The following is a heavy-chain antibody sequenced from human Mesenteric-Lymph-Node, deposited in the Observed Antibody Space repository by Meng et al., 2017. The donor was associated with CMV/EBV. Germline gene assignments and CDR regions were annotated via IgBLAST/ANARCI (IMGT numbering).Heavy chain of an antibody. Sequence: ESLKISCAASGFTFKSYAMSWIRQPPGKGLEWIGSIYHSGSTYYDPSLKSRVTISVDTSKNQFSLKLSSVTAADTAVYYCVRDGDPIWGQGTLVTVSS. V-gene: IGHV4-38-2*02. CDR3: VRDGDPI. CDR2: IYHSGST. D-gene: IGHD7-27*01. J-gene: IGHJ4*02. CDR1: GFTFKSYA.